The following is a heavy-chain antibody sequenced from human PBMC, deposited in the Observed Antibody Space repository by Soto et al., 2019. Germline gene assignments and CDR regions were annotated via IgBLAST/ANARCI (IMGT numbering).Heavy chain of an antibody. V-gene: IGHV1-8*01. CDR1: GYTFTSYD. Sequence: QVQLVQSGAEVKKPGASVKVSCKASGYTFTSYDINWVRQATGQGLEWMGWMNPNSGNTGYAQKCQGRVTMTRNTSISTAYMELSSLRSEDTAVYYCATTLVPHCSGGSCYFDYWGQGTLVTVSS. CDR2: MNPNSGNT. CDR3: ATTLVPHCSGGSCYFDY. D-gene: IGHD2-15*01. J-gene: IGHJ4*02.